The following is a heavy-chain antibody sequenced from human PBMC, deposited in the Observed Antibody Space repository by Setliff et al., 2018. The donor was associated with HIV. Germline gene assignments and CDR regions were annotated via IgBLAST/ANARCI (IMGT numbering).Heavy chain of an antibody. CDR1: GGTFSSYA. V-gene: IGHV1-69*05. Sequence: GASVKVSCKDSGGTFSSYAISGVRQAPGQGLEWMGGIIPIFGTANYAQKFQGRVTITTDESTSTAYMELSSLRSEDTAVYYCAREGDCSGGSCYYYYGMDVWGQGTTVTVSS. CDR3: AREGDCSGGSCYYYYGMDV. J-gene: IGHJ6*02. CDR2: IIPIFGTA. D-gene: IGHD2-15*01.